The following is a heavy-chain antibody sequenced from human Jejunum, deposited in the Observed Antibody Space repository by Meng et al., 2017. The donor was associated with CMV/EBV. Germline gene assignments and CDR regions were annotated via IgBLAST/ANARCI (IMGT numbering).Heavy chain of an antibody. CDR1: GYTFTNYG. J-gene: IGHJ4*02. Sequence: HAQLVQSGGEVKKPGASVKVSCKASGYTFTNYGITWVRQAPGQGLEWMGWISAYNGNTNYAQTLQGRLTMTTDTSTSTAYMELRSLRSDDTAVYYCARVGVGITSGDYWGQGTLVTVSS. CDR2: ISAYNGNT. D-gene: IGHD3-3*01. V-gene: IGHV1-18*01. CDR3: ARVGVGITSGDY.